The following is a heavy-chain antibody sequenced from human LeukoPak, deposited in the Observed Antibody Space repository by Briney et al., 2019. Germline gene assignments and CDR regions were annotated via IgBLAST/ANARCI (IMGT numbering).Heavy chain of an antibody. D-gene: IGHD3-16*01. Sequence: PGGSLRLSCAASGFTFSSYWMSWVRQAPGKGLEWVANIKQDGSEKYYVDSVKGRFTFSRDNAKDSPYLQMNSLRAEDTAVYYCARDATRGGDFDYWGQGTLVTVSS. CDR2: IKQDGSEK. J-gene: IGHJ4*02. CDR1: GFTFSSYW. V-gene: IGHV3-7*01. CDR3: ARDATRGGDFDY.